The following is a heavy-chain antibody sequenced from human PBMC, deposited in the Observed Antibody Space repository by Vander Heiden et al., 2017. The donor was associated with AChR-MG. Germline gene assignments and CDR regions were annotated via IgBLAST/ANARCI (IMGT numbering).Heavy chain of an antibody. Sequence: EVQLVESGGGLVQPGGSLRLSGVASGFMFSGYDMHWCRQGTGKGLEWVSRIGAAGDTTYLDSVKGRFTISRENGKNSFHLQMYSLRAGDTAVYYCARGPPGGLDVWGQGTTVTVSS. V-gene: IGHV3-13*01. CDR3: ARGPPGGLDV. CDR1: GFMFSGYD. CDR2: IGAAGDT. J-gene: IGHJ6*02.